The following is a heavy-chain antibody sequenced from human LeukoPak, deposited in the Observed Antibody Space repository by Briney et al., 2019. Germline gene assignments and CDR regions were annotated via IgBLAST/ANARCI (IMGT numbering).Heavy chain of an antibody. V-gene: IGHV3-74*01. CDR1: GVTFSTYW. CDR3: ALYGLGTYHPFRF. D-gene: IGHD3-10*01. CDR2: VNGDGSTT. Sequence: GGSLRLSCAASGVTFSTYWMHWVRQVPGKGLLWVSRVNGDGSTTDYADSVKGRFTISRDNAKNTLYLQMSSLRVEDTAVYYCALYGLGTYHPFRFWGQGTLVTVFS. J-gene: IGHJ4*02.